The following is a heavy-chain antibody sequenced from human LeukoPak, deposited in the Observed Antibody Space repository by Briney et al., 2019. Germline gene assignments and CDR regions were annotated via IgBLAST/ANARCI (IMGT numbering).Heavy chain of an antibody. CDR3: ARRGFAYSRGYYPDFAQ. Sequence: PGGCLSLACAAAGFTLSSYSIGWDSQAQGKLREWVCCSRDKTNSYSTEYAAPVKGRFTISRDDSKNSMYLQMNSLKTEDTAVYFCARRGFAYSRGYYPDFAQWGRGTLVTVSS. V-gene: IGHV3-72*01. J-gene: IGHJ4*02. D-gene: IGHD3-22*01. CDR1: GFTLSSYS. CDR2: SRDKTNSYST.